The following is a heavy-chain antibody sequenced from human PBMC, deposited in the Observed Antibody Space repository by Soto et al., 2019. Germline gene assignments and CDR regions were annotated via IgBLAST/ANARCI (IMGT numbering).Heavy chain of an antibody. CDR2: IYSGGNT. V-gene: IGHV3-53*01. CDR3: ARWEQYSYHALDV. D-gene: IGHD1-26*01. CDR1: GFSVSNNY. Sequence: EVQLVESGGGLIQPGGSLRLSCAASGFSVSNNYMSWVRQAPGKGLEWVSVIYSGGNTFQADSVKGRFTISRDNSKNTLYLQMNSLRAEDTAVYYCARWEQYSYHALDVWGQGTTVTVSS. J-gene: IGHJ6*02.